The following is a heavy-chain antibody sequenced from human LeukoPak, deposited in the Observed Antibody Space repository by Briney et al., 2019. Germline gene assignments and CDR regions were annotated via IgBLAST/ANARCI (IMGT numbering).Heavy chain of an antibody. V-gene: IGHV3-74*01. CDR2: INSDGRST. CDR3: ARVRWGGLYYFDY. Sequence: PGGSLRLSCAASGFTFSSYWMHWVRQGPGKGLVGVSRINSDGRSTSYADSVKGRFTISRDNAKNTLYLQMNSLRAEDTAVYYCARVRWGGLYYFDYWGQGTLVTVSS. CDR1: GFTFSSYW. J-gene: IGHJ4*02. D-gene: IGHD3-16*01.